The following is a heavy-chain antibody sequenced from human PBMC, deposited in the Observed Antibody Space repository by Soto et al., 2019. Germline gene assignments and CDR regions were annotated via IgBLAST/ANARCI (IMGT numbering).Heavy chain of an antibody. CDR2: ISGSGGST. Sequence: EVQVLESGGGLVQPGGSLRLSCAASGFTFNKYAMSWVRQAPGKGLEWVSSISGSGGSTYYADSVKGRFTISRDNSKNTLYLQMNILRAEATALYCCAKESAKEGSHFDYWGQGTLVTVSS. CDR3: AKESAKEGSHFDY. V-gene: IGHV3-23*01. CDR1: GFTFNKYA. J-gene: IGHJ4*02.